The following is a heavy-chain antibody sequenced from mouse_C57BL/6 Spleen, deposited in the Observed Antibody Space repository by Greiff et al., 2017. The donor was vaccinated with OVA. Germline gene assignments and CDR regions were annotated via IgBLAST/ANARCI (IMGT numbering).Heavy chain of an antibody. J-gene: IGHJ3*01. V-gene: IGHV5-4*01. CDR2: ISDGGSYT. CDR3: ARDLDSAGYGFAY. Sequence: EVQGVESGGGLVKPGGSLKLSCAASGFTFSSYAMSWVRQTPEKRLEWVATISDGGSYTYYPDNVKGRFTISRDKAKNNLYLQMSHLKSEDTAMDYCARDLDSAGYGFAYWGQGTLVTVSA. CDR1: GFTFSSYA. D-gene: IGHD3-2*02.